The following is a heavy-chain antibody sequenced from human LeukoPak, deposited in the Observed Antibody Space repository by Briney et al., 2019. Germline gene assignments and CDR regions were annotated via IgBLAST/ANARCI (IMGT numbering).Heavy chain of an antibody. CDR2: IKEDGSDK. Sequence: GGSLRLSCAASGFTFSNYWMSWVRQAPGKGLEWVANIKEDGSDKNYVDSVRGRFTISRDNAKNTLYLQMNSLRAEDTAVYYCATLGRVDVADYWGQGTLVTVSS. D-gene: IGHD7-27*01. J-gene: IGHJ4*02. CDR1: GFTFSNYW. CDR3: ATLGRVDVADY. V-gene: IGHV3-7*02.